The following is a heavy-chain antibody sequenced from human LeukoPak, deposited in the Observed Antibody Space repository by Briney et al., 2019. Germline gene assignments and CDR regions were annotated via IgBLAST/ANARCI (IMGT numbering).Heavy chain of an antibody. CDR2: ISWNSGSI. J-gene: IGHJ4*02. Sequence: GGSLRLSCAASGFTFDDYAMHWVRQAPGKGLEWVSGISWNSGSIGYADSVKDRFTISRDNAKNSLYLQMNSLRAEDTALYYCAKAPAVYDSSGYYLFDYWGQGTLVTVSS. D-gene: IGHD3-22*01. V-gene: IGHV3-9*01. CDR1: GFTFDDYA. CDR3: AKAPAVYDSSGYYLFDY.